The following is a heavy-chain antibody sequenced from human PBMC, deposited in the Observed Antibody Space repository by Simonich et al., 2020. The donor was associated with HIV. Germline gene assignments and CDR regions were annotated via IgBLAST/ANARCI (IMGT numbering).Heavy chain of an antibody. V-gene: IGHV1-69*13. J-gene: IGHJ4*02. D-gene: IGHD6-13*01. CDR2: ISPKFGTA. Sequence: QVQLVQSGAEVKKPGSSVKVSCKASGGPFSSYAINWVRKAPGQGLEWMGGISPKFGTANYAKKFQGRVTITADEYTSTAYMELRSLRFEDTAVYYCARGRGYVAASGKYYFDYWGQGTLVTVSS. CDR1: GGPFSSYA. CDR3: ARGRGYVAASGKYYFDY.